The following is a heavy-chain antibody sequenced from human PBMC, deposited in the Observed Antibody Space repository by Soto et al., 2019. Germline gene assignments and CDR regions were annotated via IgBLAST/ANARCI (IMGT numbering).Heavy chain of an antibody. D-gene: IGHD2-15*01. CDR3: ARYVLGYCSGGSCAGKFDY. Sequence: QVQLQESGPGLVKPSETLFLTCTVSGGSISSYYWSWIRQPPGKGLEWIGYIYYSGSTNYNPSLKSRVTISVDTSKNQFSLKLSSVTAADTAVYYCARYVLGYCSGGSCAGKFDYWGQGTLVTVSS. V-gene: IGHV4-59*01. J-gene: IGHJ4*02. CDR2: IYYSGST. CDR1: GGSISSYY.